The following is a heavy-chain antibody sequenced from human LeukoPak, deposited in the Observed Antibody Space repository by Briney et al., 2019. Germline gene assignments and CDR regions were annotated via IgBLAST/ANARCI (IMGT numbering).Heavy chain of an antibody. Sequence: PSETLSPTCSVSGDPSRGFFLKWIRPSPEKGLEWIAVTHYSGTTNYNPSLKSRVTISIDTSRQQFFLKLSSVTAADTAVYYCVLAPNSNWFDFWGQGTRVTVSS. J-gene: IGHJ5*01. CDR1: GDPSRGFF. V-gene: IGHV4-59*12. CDR3: VLAPNSNWFDF. CDR2: THYSGTT. D-gene: IGHD2-8*01.